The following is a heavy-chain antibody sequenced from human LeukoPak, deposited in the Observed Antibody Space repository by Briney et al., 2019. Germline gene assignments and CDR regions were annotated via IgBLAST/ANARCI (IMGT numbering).Heavy chain of an antibody. CDR1: GGSGGSISSSNY. J-gene: IGHJ4*02. CDR3: ARGAPPQN. V-gene: IGHV4-4*02. CDR2: IYHSGST. Sequence: SGTLSLTCAVSGGSGGSISSSNYWSWVRQPPGKGLEWIGEIYHSGSTNYNPSLKSRVTISVDKSKNQFSLKLNSVTAADTAVYYCARGAPPQNWGQGTLVTVSS.